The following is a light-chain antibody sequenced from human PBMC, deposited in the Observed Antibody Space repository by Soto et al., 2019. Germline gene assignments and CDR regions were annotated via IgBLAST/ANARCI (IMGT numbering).Light chain of an antibody. V-gene: IGKV1-9*01. Sequence: DIRLSQSPSLLSPSIGEWVTVAGRASQVISTSLAWYQVKPGKAPKLLIYAASTLEGGVPSRFSGSGSGTEFTLALSSLQTDEFATYYCQPYNSDARTCGEGTKVDIK. CDR2: AAS. J-gene: IGKJ1*01. CDR3: QPYNSDART. CDR1: QVISTS.